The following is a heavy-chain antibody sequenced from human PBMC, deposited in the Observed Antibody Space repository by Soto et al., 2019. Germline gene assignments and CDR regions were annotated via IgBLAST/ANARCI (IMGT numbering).Heavy chain of an antibody. CDR3: AKEGGSRHFYYYGLDV. J-gene: IGHJ6*02. D-gene: IGHD1-26*01. CDR2: ISWNSGSI. CDR1: GFTFDDYA. Sequence: EVQLVESGGGLVQPGRSKRLSCAASGFTFDDYAMHWVRQAPGKGLEWVAGISWNSGSIAYADSVKGRFIISRDNAKNSRYLQMHSLRAEDTALYYCAKEGGSRHFYYYGLDVWGQGTTVTVSS. V-gene: IGHV3-9*01.